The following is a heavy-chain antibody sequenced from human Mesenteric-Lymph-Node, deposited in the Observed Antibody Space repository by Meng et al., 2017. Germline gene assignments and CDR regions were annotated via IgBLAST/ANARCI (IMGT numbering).Heavy chain of an antibody. V-gene: IGHV4-34*01. J-gene: IGHJ4*02. D-gene: IGHD1-26*01. CDR1: GGSFSGYY. Sequence: QVQLTQWGAGLLKPSETLSLTCAAHGGSFSGYYWSWIRQPPGKGLEWIGEINHSGSTNYNPSLKSRVTISVDTSKNQFSLKLSSVTAADTAVYYCAKEGASAWGQGTLVTVSS. CDR3: AKEGASA. CDR2: INHSGST.